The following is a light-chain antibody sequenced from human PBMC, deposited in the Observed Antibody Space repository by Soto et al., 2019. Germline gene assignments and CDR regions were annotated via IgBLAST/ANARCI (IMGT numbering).Light chain of an antibody. Sequence: EIVLTQSPGTLSLSPGERATLSCRASQSVSSNYIAWYQQNPGQAPRLLFYGASTRATGIPDRFSGSGSGTDFTLTISRLEPEDFAVYFCQQYGRSPPFAFGQGTEVEIK. CDR1: QSVSSNY. V-gene: IGKV3-20*01. CDR2: GAS. J-gene: IGKJ2*01. CDR3: QQYGRSPPFA.